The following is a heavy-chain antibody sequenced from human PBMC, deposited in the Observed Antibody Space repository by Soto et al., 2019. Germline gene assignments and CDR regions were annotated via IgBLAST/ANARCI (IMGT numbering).Heavy chain of an antibody. CDR3: ARGNPFNYAGFDV. D-gene: IGHD3-16*01. Sequence: WAAVKVSCKASGYTFSDFDINGLRQSSGQWPEWMGWMNAKSGDTFFPQRFQGKFNMTWDTSLSTAYMEVGSLTSDDTAIYYCARGNPFNYAGFDVWGQGTTVTVSS. CDR1: GYTFSDFD. J-gene: IGHJ6*02. CDR2: MNAKSGDT. V-gene: IGHV1-8*01.